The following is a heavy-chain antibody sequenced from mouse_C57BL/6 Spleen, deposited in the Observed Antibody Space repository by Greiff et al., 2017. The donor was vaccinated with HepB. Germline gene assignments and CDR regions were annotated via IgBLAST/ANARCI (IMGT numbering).Heavy chain of an antibody. CDR2: IDPNSGGT. CDR1: GYTFTSYW. D-gene: IGHD2-5*01. CDR3: ARSAYSNYPYFDY. J-gene: IGHJ2*01. V-gene: IGHV1-72*01. Sequence: QVQLQQPGAELVKPGASVKLSCKASGYTFTSYWMHWVKQRPGRGLEWIGRIDPNSGGTKYNKKFKSKATLTVDKPSSTAYMQLSSLTSEDSAVYYCARSAYSNYPYFDYWGQGTTLTVSS.